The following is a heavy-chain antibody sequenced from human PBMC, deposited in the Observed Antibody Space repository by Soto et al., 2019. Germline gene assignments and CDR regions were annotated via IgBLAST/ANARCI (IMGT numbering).Heavy chain of an antibody. CDR2: IKQDGREK. CDR1: GLTFSNYW. V-gene: IGHV3-7*01. Sequence: EVQLEESGGTLVQPGGSLRLSCAASGLTFSNYWMSWVRQAPGKGLEWVANIKQDGREKYYVDSVRGRFTISRDNAKNSLYLQMSSLTPEDTAVYYCTKVVGLVGQDWGQGTRVTVSS. D-gene: IGHD3-9*01. CDR3: TKVVGLVGQD. J-gene: IGHJ4*02.